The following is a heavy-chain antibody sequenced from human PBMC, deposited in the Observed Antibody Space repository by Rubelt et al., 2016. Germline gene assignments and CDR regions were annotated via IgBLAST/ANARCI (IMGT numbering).Heavy chain of an antibody. CDR2: ST. D-gene: IGHD2-15*01. Sequence: STNYNPSLKSRVPISVDTSKNQFSLKLSSVTAADTAVYYCARAKTLVGYYYYYMDVWGKGTTVTVSS. CDR3: ARAKTLVGYYYYYMDV. V-gene: IGHV4-59*12. J-gene: IGHJ6*03.